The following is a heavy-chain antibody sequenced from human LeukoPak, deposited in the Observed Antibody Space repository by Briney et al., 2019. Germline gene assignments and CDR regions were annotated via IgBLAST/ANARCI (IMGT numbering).Heavy chain of an antibody. J-gene: IGHJ4*02. CDR2: IYYSGST. V-gene: IGHV4-39*01. Sequence: PSETLSLTCTVSGGSISSSSYYWGWIRQPPGKGLEWIGSIYYSGSTYYNPSLKSRVTISVDTSKNQFSLKLSSVTAADTAVYYCARQRGSGSYYSFDYWGQGTLVTVS. CDR1: GGSISSSSYY. D-gene: IGHD3-10*01. CDR3: ARQRGSGSYYSFDY.